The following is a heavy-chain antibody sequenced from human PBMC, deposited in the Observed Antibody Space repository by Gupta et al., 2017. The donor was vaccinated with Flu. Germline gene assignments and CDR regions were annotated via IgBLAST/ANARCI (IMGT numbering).Heavy chain of an antibody. Sequence: EVQLVESGGGLVQPGGSLRLSFAASGFAFSSYSMNWVRQAPGKGLEWVSDISSSSSTIYDADSVKGRFTISRDNAKNSLYLQMNSLRAEDTAVYYCARTKEWELRDYYFDYWGQGTLVTVSS. CDR1: GFAFSSYS. CDR3: ARTKEWELRDYYFDY. J-gene: IGHJ4*02. V-gene: IGHV3-48*01. D-gene: IGHD1-26*01. CDR2: ISSSSSTI.